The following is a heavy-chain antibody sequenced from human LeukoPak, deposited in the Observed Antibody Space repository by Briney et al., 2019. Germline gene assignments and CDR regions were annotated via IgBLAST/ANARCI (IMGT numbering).Heavy chain of an antibody. J-gene: IGHJ4*02. CDR3: ARDSASLPGTYFDS. Sequence: ASVKVSCKASGYTFTDYYIHWVRQAPGQGLEWMGWINSNSGATRYGQRFQGRVTMTRDTSINTAYMELTSLRSDDTAVYYCARDSASLPGTYFDSWGQGTLVTVSS. CDR2: INSNSGAT. D-gene: IGHD1-26*01. CDR1: GYTFTDYY. V-gene: IGHV1-2*02.